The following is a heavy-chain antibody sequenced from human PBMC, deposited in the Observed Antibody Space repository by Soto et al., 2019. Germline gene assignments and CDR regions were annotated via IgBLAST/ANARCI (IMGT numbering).Heavy chain of an antibody. J-gene: IGHJ4*02. CDR1: GFTFSSYA. V-gene: IGHV3-23*01. CDR2: ISGYGST. CDR3: VKDNSPEGWSPYYFDY. Sequence: EEQLLESGGGLVQPGGSLRLSCAASGFTFSSYAMSWVRRAPGKGLEWVSSISGYGSTYYADSVKGRFTISRDNSKNTLYLQMNSLRAEDTAVYHCVKDNSPEGWSPYYFDYWGQGILVTVSS. D-gene: IGHD6-19*01.